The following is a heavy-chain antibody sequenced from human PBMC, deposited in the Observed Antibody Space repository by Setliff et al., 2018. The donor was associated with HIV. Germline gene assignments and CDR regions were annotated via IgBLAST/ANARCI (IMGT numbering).Heavy chain of an antibody. D-gene: IGHD3-22*01. J-gene: IGHJ3*02. V-gene: IGHV1-69*13. CDR1: GGTFSSYA. Sequence: ASVKVSCKASGGTFSSYAINWVRQAPGQGLEWMGGIIPIFGTANYAQKFQGRLTIPADESLTTAYMELSSLTSEDTAVYYCARPTTEGDYYDSSGYLSGALDIWGQGTRVTVS. CDR3: ARPTTEGDYYDSSGYLSGALDI. CDR2: IIPIFGTA.